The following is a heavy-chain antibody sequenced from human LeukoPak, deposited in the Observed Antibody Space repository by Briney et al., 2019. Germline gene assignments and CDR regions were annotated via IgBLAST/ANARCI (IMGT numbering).Heavy chain of an antibody. CDR3: ARGHSSGRDYYFDT. CDR1: GYTFATHS. J-gene: IGHJ4*02. CDR2: ISGYSGST. D-gene: IGHD6-19*01. Sequence: ASVKVSCKTSGYTFATHSINWVRQAPGQGLEWMGWISGYSGSTNYAQKLQGRVTMTTDTSTATAYMELRSLKSDDTAVYYCARGHSSGRDYYFDTWGQGTLATVSS. V-gene: IGHV1-18*01.